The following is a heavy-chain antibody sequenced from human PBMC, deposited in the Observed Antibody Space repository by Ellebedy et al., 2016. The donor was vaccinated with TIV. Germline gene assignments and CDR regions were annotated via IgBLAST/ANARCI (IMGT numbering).Heavy chain of an antibody. CDR1: GFTFSSYA. J-gene: IGHJ3*02. D-gene: IGHD6-13*01. Sequence: GESLKISXAASGFTFSSYAMSWVRQAPGKGLEWVSAISGSGGSTYYADSVKGRFTISRDNSKNTLYLQMNSLRAEDTAVYYCARDGGYSSSPRAVCDIWGQGTMVTVSS. V-gene: IGHV3-23*01. CDR3: ARDGGYSSSPRAVCDI. CDR2: ISGSGGST.